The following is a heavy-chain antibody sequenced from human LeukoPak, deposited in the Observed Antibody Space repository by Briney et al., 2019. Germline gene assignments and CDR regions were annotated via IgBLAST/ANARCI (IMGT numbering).Heavy chain of an antibody. D-gene: IGHD2-15*01. CDR1: GFTFDNYA. Sequence: SLRLSCAASGFTFDNYAMHWVRQAPGKGLKRVSRISWNSGSIGYAVSVKGRFTISRDNAKNSLYLQMNSLRAEDTALYYCAKSVVVAATLGYFDYWGQGTLVTGAS. CDR2: ISWNSGSI. V-gene: IGHV3-9*01. CDR3: AKSVVVAATLGYFDY. J-gene: IGHJ4*02.